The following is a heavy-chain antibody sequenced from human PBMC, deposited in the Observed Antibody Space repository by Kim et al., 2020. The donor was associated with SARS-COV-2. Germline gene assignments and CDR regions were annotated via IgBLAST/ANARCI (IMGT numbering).Heavy chain of an antibody. CDR2: IYYSGST. CDR1: GGSISSGGYY. V-gene: IGHV4-31*03. J-gene: IGHJ4*02. D-gene: IGHD1-26*01. Sequence: SETLSLTCTVSGGSISSGGYYWSWIRQHPGKGLEWIGYIYYSGSTYYNPFLKSRVTISVDTSKNQFSLKLSSVTAADTAVYYCAGAPLVGATNFDYWGQGTLVAVSS. CDR3: AGAPLVGATNFDY.